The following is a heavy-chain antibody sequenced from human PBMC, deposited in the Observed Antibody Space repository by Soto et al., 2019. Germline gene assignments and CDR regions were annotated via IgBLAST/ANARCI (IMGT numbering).Heavy chain of an antibody. J-gene: IGHJ3*02. Sequence: GGSLRLSCAASGFTVSSNYMSWVRQAPGKGLEWVSVIYSSGSTYYEHSGKGRFTISRSNSKNTLDLQMNSLRAEDTALYYCARVLSTGGAFDIWGQVTMVTVSS. CDR3: ARVLSTGGAFDI. CDR1: GFTVSSNY. V-gene: IGHV3-53*04. CDR2: IYSSGST.